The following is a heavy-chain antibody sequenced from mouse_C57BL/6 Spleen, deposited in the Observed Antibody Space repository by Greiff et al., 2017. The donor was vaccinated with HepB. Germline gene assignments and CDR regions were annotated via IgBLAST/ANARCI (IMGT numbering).Heavy chain of an antibody. Sequence: QVQLQQSGAELVRPGSSVKLSCKASGYTFTSYWMDWVKQRPGQGLEWIGNIYPSDSETHYNQKFKDKATLTVDKSSSTAYMQLSSLTSEDSAVYYCASTSRGYFDVWGTGTTVTVSS. CDR3: ASTSRGYFDV. CDR2: IYPSDSET. J-gene: IGHJ1*03. V-gene: IGHV1-61*01. CDR1: GYTFTSYW. D-gene: IGHD1-1*01.